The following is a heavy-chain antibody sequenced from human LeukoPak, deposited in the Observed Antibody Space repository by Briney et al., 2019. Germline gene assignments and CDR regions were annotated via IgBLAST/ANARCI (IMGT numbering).Heavy chain of an antibody. J-gene: IGHJ4*02. V-gene: IGHV3-23*01. Sequence: GGSLRLSCAASGFTFSSYAMSWVRQAPGKGLEWVSAISGSGGSTYYADSVKGRFTISRDNSKNTLYLQMNSLRAEDTAVYYCAKDSDIVVVPAASLWDYWGQGTLVTVSS. D-gene: IGHD2-2*01. CDR3: AKDSDIVVVPAASLWDY. CDR2: ISGSGGST. CDR1: GFTFSSYA.